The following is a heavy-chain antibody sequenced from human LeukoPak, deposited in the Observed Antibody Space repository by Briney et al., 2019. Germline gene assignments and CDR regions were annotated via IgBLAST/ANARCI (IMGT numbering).Heavy chain of an antibody. Sequence: PTETLSLTCTVSGGSVSSGSYYWSWIRQPPGKGLEWIGYIYYSGSTNYNPSLKSRVTISVDTSKNQFSLKLSSVTAADTAVYYCARDPIYYDSSGYLLTNFDYWGQGTLVTVSS. CDR1: GGSVSSGSYY. V-gene: IGHV4-61*01. CDR2: IYYSGST. J-gene: IGHJ4*02. CDR3: ARDPIYYDSSGYLLTNFDY. D-gene: IGHD3-22*01.